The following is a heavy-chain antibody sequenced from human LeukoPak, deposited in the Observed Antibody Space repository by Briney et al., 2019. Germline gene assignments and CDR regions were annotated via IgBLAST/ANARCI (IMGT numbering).Heavy chain of an antibody. V-gene: IGHV4-34*01. D-gene: IGHD2-15*01. Sequence: SETLSLTCAVYGGSFSGYYWSWIRQPPGKGLEWIGEINHSGSTNYNPSLKSRVTISVDTSKNQFSLKLSSVTAADTAVYYCARGRAGYCSGGSCYRKGYFDYWGQGTLVTVSS. CDR3: ARGRAGYCSGGSCYRKGYFDY. CDR2: INHSGST. J-gene: IGHJ4*02. CDR1: GGSFSGYY.